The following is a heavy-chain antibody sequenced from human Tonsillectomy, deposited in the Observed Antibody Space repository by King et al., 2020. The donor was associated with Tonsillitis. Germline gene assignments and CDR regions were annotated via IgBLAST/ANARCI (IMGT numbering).Heavy chain of an antibody. CDR1: GFTFSSYA. D-gene: IGHD2-8*01. CDR3: AKDHGKGYCTNGVCYNFDY. CDR2: ISGSGVST. Sequence: VQLVESGGGLVQPGGSLRLSCAASGFTFSSYAMSCVRQAPGKGLDWVAGISGSGVSTYYADSVKGRFTISRDNSKNTLYLQMNSLRAEDTAVYYCAKDHGKGYCTNGVCYNFDYWGPGTLVTVSS. J-gene: IGHJ4*02. V-gene: IGHV3-23*04.